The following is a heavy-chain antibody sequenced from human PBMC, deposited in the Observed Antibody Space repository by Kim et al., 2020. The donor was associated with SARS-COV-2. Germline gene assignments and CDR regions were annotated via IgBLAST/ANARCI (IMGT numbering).Heavy chain of an antibody. D-gene: IGHD1-1*01. J-gene: IGHJ6*02. CDR3: ARRPFGDWNYGMDV. V-gene: IGHV1-69*01. Sequence: AQKFQGRVTITADESTSTAYMELSSLRSEDTAVYYCARRPFGDWNYGMDVWGQGTTVTVSS.